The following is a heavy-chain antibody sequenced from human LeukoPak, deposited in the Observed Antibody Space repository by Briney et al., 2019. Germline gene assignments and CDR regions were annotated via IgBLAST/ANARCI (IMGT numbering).Heavy chain of an antibody. V-gene: IGHV3-74*01. CDR2: INPDGSST. J-gene: IGHJ4*02. CDR1: GFSFSTYW. CDR3: ARVGRTPPFN. Sequence: PGGSLRLSCAASGFSFSTYWMHWVRQAPGKGLVWVSQINPDGSSTDYADSVKGRFTSSRDNAKNTVYLQMNSLRAEDTAVYCCARVGRTPPFNWGQGTLVTVSS.